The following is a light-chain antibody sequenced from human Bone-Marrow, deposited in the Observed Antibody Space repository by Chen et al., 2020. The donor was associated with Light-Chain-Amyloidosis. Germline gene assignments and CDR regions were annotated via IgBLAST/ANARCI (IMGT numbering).Light chain of an antibody. J-gene: IGKJ1*01. CDR2: WAS. CDR3: QQYYGPPRT. CDR1: QSVLYSSNNKNY. V-gene: IGKV4-1*01. Sequence: DIVMTQSPDSLAVSLGERATINCKSSQSVLYSSNNKNYLAWYQQKPGQPPKLLIYWASTRESGVPDRFSGSGSGTDFTLTINSLQAEDVALYYCQQYYGPPRTFGQGTKVEIK.